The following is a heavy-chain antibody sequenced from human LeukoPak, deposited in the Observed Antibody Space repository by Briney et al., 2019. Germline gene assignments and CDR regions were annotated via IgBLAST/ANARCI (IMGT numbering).Heavy chain of an antibody. Sequence: ASVKVSCKASGYTFTGYYMFWVRQAPGQGLEWMGWINPNSGGTNYAQKFQGRVTMTRDTSISTAYMELRSLRSDDTAVYYCARDRAPDYGDYYYYMDVWGKGTTVTVSS. D-gene: IGHD4-17*01. CDR1: GYTFTGYY. V-gene: IGHV1-2*02. CDR3: ARDRAPDYGDYYYYMDV. J-gene: IGHJ6*03. CDR2: INPNSGGT.